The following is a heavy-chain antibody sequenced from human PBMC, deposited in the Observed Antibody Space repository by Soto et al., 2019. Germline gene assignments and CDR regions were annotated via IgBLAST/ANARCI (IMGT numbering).Heavy chain of an antibody. D-gene: IGHD2-15*01. CDR3: ARTGYCSGGSCYSFDY. V-gene: IGHV4-59*01. CDR2: IYYSGST. CDR1: GGSISSYY. Sequence: KSSETLSLTCTVSGGSISSYYWSWIRQPPGKGLKWIGYIYYSGSTNYNPSLKSRVTISVDTSKNQFSLKLSSVTAADTAVYYCARTGYCSGGSCYSFDYWGQGTLVTVSS. J-gene: IGHJ4*02.